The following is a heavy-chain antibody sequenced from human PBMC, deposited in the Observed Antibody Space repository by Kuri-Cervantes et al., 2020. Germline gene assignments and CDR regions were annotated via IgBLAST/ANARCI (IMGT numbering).Heavy chain of an antibody. Sequence: AAVKVSCKAAGYTFTSYAMHWVRQAPGQRLEWMGWINAGNGNTKYSQKFQGRVTITRDTSASTAYMELSSLRSDDTAVYYCARDRDYGDYKAFDIWGQGTMVTVSS. J-gene: IGHJ3*02. D-gene: IGHD4-17*01. CDR3: ARDRDYGDYKAFDI. V-gene: IGHV1-3*01. CDR1: GYTFTSYA. CDR2: INAGNGNT.